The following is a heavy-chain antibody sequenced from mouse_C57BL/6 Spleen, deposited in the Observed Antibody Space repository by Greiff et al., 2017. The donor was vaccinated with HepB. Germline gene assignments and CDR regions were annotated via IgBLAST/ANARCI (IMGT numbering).Heavy chain of an antibody. CDR3: ARNGYYFFYAMDY. V-gene: IGHV1-22*01. CDR1: GYTFTDYN. CDR2: INPNNGGT. Sequence: EVQLQQSGPELVKPGASVKMSCKASGYTFTDYNMHWVKQSHGKSLEWIGYINPNNGGTSYNQKFKGKATLTVNKSSSTAYMELRSLTSEDSAVYYCARNGYYFFYAMDYWGQGTSVTVSS. D-gene: IGHD2-3*01. J-gene: IGHJ4*01.